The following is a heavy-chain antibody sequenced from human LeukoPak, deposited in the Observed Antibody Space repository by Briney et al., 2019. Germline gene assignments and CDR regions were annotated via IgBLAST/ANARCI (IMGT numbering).Heavy chain of an antibody. V-gene: IGHV4-59*12. CDR2: IHYTGST. CDR3: ARGSKNSYYYGSGRAHYFDY. Sequence: SETLSLTCTVSGGSINSYYWSWIRQPPGKGLECIGYIHYTGSTNYNPSLNSRVTISVDTSKNQFFLKLSSVTAADTAVYYCARGSKNSYYYGSGRAHYFDYWGQGTLVTVSS. CDR1: GGSINSYY. D-gene: IGHD3-10*01. J-gene: IGHJ4*02.